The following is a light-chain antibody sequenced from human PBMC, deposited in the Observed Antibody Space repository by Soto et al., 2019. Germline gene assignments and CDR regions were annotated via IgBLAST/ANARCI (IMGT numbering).Light chain of an antibody. CDR2: EVS. V-gene: IGLV2-8*01. CDR1: SSDVGGYNY. Sequence: QSALTQPPSASGSPGQSVTISCTGTSSDVGGYNYVSWYQRHPGKAPKLMIYEVSKRPSGVPDRFSGSKSGNTASLTVSGLQAEDEADYYCSSYAGSNIVVFGGGTKLTVL. CDR3: SSYAGSNIVV. J-gene: IGLJ2*01.